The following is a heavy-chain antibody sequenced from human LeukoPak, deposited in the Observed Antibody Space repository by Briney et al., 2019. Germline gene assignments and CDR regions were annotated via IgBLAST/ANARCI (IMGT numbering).Heavy chain of an antibody. CDR2: IFGGGNP. V-gene: IGHV3-53*01. J-gene: IGHJ6*02. Sequence: RGSLRLSCAASGLTVSTNHINWVRQAPGKGLEWVSVIFGGGNPHYADSVKGRFTISRDNAKNSLYLQMNSLRADDTAVYYCATPVTTNHHYYGMDVWGQGTTVTVSS. CDR3: ATPVTTNHHYYGMDV. D-gene: IGHD4-11*01. CDR1: GLTVSTNH.